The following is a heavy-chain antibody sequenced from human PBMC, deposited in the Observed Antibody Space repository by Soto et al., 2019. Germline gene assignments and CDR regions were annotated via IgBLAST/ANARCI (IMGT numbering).Heavy chain of an antibody. V-gene: IGHV1-18*01. CDR3: ARVDIVVVVAATAPAY. Sequence: ASVKGSCKTSGYTFTSYGISSVRQAPGQGLEWMGWISAYNGNTNYAQKLQGRVTMTTDTSTSTAYMELRSLRSDDTAVYYCARVDIVVVVAATAPAYWGQGTLVTVSS. D-gene: IGHD2-15*01. CDR1: GYTFTSYG. CDR2: ISAYNGNT. J-gene: IGHJ4*02.